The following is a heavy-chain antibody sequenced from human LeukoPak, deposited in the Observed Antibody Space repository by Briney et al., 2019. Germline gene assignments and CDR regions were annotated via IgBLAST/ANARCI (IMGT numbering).Heavy chain of an antibody. V-gene: IGHV3-53*01. CDR2: IYSGGST. J-gene: IGHJ4*02. CDR1: GFTVSSNY. Sequence: VGSLRLSCAASGFTVSSNYMSWVRQAPGKGLEWVSVIYSGGSTYYADSVKGRFTISRDNSKNTLYLQMNSLRAEDTAVYYCARAIMVRGVRSYYFDYWGQGTLVTVSS. CDR3: ARAIMVRGVRSYYFDY. D-gene: IGHD3-10*01.